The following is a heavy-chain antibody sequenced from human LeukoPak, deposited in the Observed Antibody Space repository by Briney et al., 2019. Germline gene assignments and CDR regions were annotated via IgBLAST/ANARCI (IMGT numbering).Heavy chain of an antibody. J-gene: IGHJ4*02. CDR1: GGSISSGGYS. CDR3: ARGGAVAGTDY. V-gene: IGHV4-30-2*01. D-gene: IGHD6-19*01. CDR2: IYHSGST. Sequence: PSQTLSLTCAVSGGSISSGGYSWSWIRQPPGKGLEWIGYIYHSGSTNYNPSLKSRVTISVDTSKNQFSLKLSSVTAADTAVYYCARGGAVAGTDYWGQGTLVTVSS.